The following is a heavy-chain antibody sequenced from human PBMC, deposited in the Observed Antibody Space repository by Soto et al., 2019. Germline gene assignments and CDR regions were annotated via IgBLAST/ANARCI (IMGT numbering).Heavy chain of an antibody. CDR2: IYYSGST. CDR1: GGSVSGGSYY. D-gene: IGHD3-3*01. CDR3: ARETYRYDFWSGQLRTYYFDI. J-gene: IGHJ3*02. Sequence: PSETLSPTCTVSGGSVSGGSYYWSWIRQPPGKGLEWIGYIYYSGSTNYNPSLKSRVTISVDTSKNQFSLKLSSVTAADTAVYYCARETYRYDFWSGQLRTYYFDIWGQGTMVTVSS. V-gene: IGHV4-61*01.